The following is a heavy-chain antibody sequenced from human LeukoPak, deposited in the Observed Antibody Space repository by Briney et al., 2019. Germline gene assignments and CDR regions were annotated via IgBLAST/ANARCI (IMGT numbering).Heavy chain of an antibody. D-gene: IGHD2-15*01. J-gene: IGHJ4*02. CDR3: AKAGAVVVVAAKYFDY. Sequence: GGSLRLSCAASGFTFSKYGMHWVRQAPGKGLEWLTFIQYDGNNKYYSDSVKGRFTISRDNSKNTLFLQMNSLRAEDTAVYYCAKAGAVVVVAAKYFDYWGQGTLVTVSS. CDR1: GFTFSKYG. CDR2: IQYDGNNK. V-gene: IGHV3-30*02.